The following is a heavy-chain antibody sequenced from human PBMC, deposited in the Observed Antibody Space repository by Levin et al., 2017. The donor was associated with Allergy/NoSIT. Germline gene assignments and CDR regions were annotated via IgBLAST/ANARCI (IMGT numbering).Heavy chain of an antibody. J-gene: IGHJ4*02. V-gene: IGHV3-66*01. CDR1: GFTVSSNY. D-gene: IGHD3-22*01. CDR3: AGAYYRAPGIDY. CDR2: IYSGGST. Sequence: GGSLRLSCAASGFTVSSNYMSWVRQAPGKGLEWVSVIYSGGSTYYADSVKGRFTISRDNSKNTLYLQMNSLRAEDTAVYYCAGAYYRAPGIDYWGQGTLVTVSS.